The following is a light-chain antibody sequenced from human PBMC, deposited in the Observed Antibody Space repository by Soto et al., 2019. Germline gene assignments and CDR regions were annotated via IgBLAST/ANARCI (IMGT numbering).Light chain of an antibody. CDR1: QSVSSN. CDR2: DTS. Sequence: EIVMTQSPATLSVSPGERATLSCRASQSVSSNLAWYQQRPGQAPRLLIYDTSTRAPGIAARFSGSGSGTEFTLTISSLQSEDVAVYYCQQYVHWPPGTFGQGTTVEIK. CDR3: QQYVHWPPGT. J-gene: IGKJ1*01. V-gene: IGKV3-15*01.